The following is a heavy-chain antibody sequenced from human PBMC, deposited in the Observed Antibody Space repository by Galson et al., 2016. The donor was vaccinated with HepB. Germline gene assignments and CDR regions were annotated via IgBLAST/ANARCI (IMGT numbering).Heavy chain of an antibody. V-gene: IGHV2-5*02. Sequence: PALVKPTQTLTLTCTFSGFSLHTSGVGVGWIRQPPGKALEWLALIYWDDDKRYSPSLKSRLTITKDTSKNQVVLTMTNMDPVDTATYYCAHRLYDVLIASNWFDPWGQGTLVTVSS. J-gene: IGHJ5*02. CDR1: GFSLHTSGVG. CDR3: AHRLYDVLIASNWFDP. CDR2: IYWDDDK. D-gene: IGHD3-9*01.